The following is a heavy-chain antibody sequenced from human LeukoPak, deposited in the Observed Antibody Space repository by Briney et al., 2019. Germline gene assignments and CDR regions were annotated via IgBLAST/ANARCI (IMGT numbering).Heavy chain of an antibody. CDR3: SQDRGDFWSGYISYSGETRKSYGMDV. J-gene: IGHJ6*02. Sequence: GGSLRLSCAGSGFSFGDYAMNWVRQAPGKGLEWVSSISGSSSSKNYADSVKGRFTISRDNAKKSLYLQMNSLRAEDTAVYYCSQDRGDFWSGYISYSGETRKSYGMDVWGQGTTVIVSS. CDR1: GFSFGDYA. V-gene: IGHV3-21*01. D-gene: IGHD3-3*01. CDR2: ISGSSSSK.